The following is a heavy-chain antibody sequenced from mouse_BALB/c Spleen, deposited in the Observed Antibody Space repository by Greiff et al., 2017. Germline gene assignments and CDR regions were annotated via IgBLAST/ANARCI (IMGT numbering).Heavy chain of an antibody. V-gene: IGHV5-17*02. CDR3: AKNPLYYDYDEGAWFAY. CDR2: ISSGSSTI. CDR1: GFTFSSFG. J-gene: IGHJ3*01. Sequence: DVMLVESGGGLVQPGGSRKLSCAASGFTFSSFGMHWVRQAPEKGLEWVAYISSGSSTIYYADTVKGRFTISRDNPKNTLFLQMTSLRSEDTAMYYCAKNPLYYDYDEGAWFAYWGQGTLVTVSA. D-gene: IGHD2-4*01.